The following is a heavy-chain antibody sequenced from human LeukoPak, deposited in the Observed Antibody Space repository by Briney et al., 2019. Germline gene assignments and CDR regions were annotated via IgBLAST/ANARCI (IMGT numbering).Heavy chain of an antibody. Sequence: GGSLRLSCAASGFTVCSNYMSWVRQAPGKGLEWVSVIYSGGSTYHADSVKGRFTISRDNSKNTLYLEMNSLRAEDTAVYYRARDRAVRYFDYWGQGTLVTVSS. J-gene: IGHJ4*02. CDR1: GFTVCSNY. V-gene: IGHV3-66*01. CDR2: IYSGGST. CDR3: ARDRAVRYFDY.